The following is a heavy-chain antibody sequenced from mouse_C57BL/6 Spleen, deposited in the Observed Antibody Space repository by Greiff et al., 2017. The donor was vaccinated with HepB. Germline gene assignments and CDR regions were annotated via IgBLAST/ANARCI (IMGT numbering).Heavy chain of an antibody. CDR3: TRDMYGSRYFAV. J-gene: IGHJ1*03. V-gene: IGHV5-9-1*02. CDR1: GFTFSSYA. D-gene: IGHD1-1*01. Sequence: EVMLVESGEGLVKPGGSLKLSCAASGFTFSSYAMSWVRQTPEKRLEWVAYISSGGDYSYYADTVKGRFTISRDNARNTLYLQMSSLKSEDTAMYYCTRDMYGSRYFAVWGTGTTVTVSS. CDR2: ISSGGDYS.